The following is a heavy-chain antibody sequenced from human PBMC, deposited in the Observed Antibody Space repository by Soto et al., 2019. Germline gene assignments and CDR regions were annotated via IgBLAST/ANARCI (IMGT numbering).Heavy chain of an antibody. CDR3: ARADDSSGYYYAKTFDY. Sequence: SETLSLTCAVSGGSISSSNWWSWVRQPPGKGLEWIGEIYHSGSTNYNPSLKSRVTISVDKSKNQFSLKLSSVTAADTAVYYCARADDSSGYYYAKTFDYWGQGTLVTVSS. V-gene: IGHV4-4*02. J-gene: IGHJ4*02. D-gene: IGHD3-22*01. CDR2: IYHSGST. CDR1: GGSISSSNW.